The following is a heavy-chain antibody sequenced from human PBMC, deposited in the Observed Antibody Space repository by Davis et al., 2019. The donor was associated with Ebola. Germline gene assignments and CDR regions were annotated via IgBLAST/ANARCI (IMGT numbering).Heavy chain of an antibody. CDR2: VSFDGVLK. D-gene: IGHD2-15*01. Sequence: PGGSLRLSCAASGFSFNNHGMHWVRQAPGKGLEWLAVVSFDGVLKHYVDSVKGRFTISRDNSDNTLYLQMNSLRAEDTAVYYCAREQPCGGSCYSFLDSWGQGTLVTVSS. CDR3: AREQPCGGSCYSFLDS. J-gene: IGHJ4*02. CDR1: GFSFNNHG. V-gene: IGHV3-33*08.